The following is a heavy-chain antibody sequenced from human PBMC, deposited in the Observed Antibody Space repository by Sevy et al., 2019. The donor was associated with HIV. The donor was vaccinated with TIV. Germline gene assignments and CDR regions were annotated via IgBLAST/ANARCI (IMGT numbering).Heavy chain of an antibody. Sequence: GGSLRLSCAASGLTFSKYGIHWVRQAPGKGLEWVAFISNDGSSQYYADSVKRRFTISRDNSKNMLYLQMNSLRLEDTAVYFCAKEREVGTGGTGYFDYGGQGTLVTFSS. J-gene: IGHJ4*02. CDR2: ISNDGSSQ. D-gene: IGHD1-1*01. CDR1: GLTFSKYG. CDR3: AKEREVGTGGTGYFDY. V-gene: IGHV3-30*18.